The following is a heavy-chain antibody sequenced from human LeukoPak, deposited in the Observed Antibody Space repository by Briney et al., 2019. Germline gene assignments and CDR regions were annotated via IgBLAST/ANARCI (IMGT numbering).Heavy chain of an antibody. D-gene: IGHD3-10*01. Sequence: GGSLRLSCAASGFTFSTYAMSWVRQAPGKGLEWVSAITTSGGSTYHTNSVKGRFTISRDNSKNTLYLQLNSLGAEDTAVYFCAKVASYSRSEYGSGSFDSWGQGTLVTVSS. V-gene: IGHV3-23*01. CDR3: AKVASYSRSEYGSGSFDS. CDR1: GFTFSTYA. J-gene: IGHJ4*02. CDR2: ITTSGGST.